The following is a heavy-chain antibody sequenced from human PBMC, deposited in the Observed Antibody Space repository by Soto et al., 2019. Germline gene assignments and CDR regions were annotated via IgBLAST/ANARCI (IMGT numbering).Heavy chain of an antibody. V-gene: IGHV1-18*01. CDR2: ISAYNGNT. CDR3: ARAQAPYDFWSGYHTPFDY. CDR1: GYTFTSYG. Sequence: VASVKVSCKVSGYTFTSYGISWVRQAPGQGLEWMGWISAYNGNTNYAQKLQGRVTMTTDTSTSTAYMELRSLRSDDTAVYYCARAQAPYDFWSGYHTPFDYWGQGTLVTVSS. D-gene: IGHD3-3*01. J-gene: IGHJ4*02.